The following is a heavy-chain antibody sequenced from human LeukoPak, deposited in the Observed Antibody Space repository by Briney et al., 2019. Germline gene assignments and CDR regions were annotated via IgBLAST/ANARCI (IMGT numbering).Heavy chain of an antibody. Sequence: SETLSLTCAVYGGSFSGYYWSWIRQPPGKGLEWIGEINHSGSTNYNPSLKSRVTISVDTSKNQFSLKLSFVTAADTAMYYCARSDYHNSGSHTVFDAFDIWGQGTRVTVSS. CDR2: INHSGST. V-gene: IGHV4-34*01. CDR3: ARSDYHNSGSHTVFDAFDI. J-gene: IGHJ3*02. CDR1: GGSFSGYY. D-gene: IGHD3-10*01.